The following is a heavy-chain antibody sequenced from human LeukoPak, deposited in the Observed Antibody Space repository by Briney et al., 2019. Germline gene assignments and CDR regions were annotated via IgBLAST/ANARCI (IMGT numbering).Heavy chain of an antibody. J-gene: IGHJ4*02. Sequence: QPGGSLRLSCLTSGFTLSTNAMSWVRQAPGKGLEWVSAISGSGGSTYYADSVKGRFTISRDNSKNTLYLQMNSLRAEDTAVYYCTIDLDYWGQGTLVTVSS. CDR3: TIDLDY. CDR2: ISGSGGST. CDR1: GFTLSTNA. V-gene: IGHV3-23*01.